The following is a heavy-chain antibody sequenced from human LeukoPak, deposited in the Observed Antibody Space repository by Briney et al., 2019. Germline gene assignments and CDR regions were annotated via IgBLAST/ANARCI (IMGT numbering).Heavy chain of an antibody. J-gene: IGHJ4*02. V-gene: IGHV1-69*05. CDR2: IIPIFGTA. CDR1: GGTFSSYA. CDR3: ARDGRITIFGVVEDYFDY. D-gene: IGHD3-3*01. Sequence: SVKVSCKASGGTFSSYAISWVRQAPGQGLEWMGGIIPIFGTANYAQKFQGRVTITTDESTSTAYMELSSLRSEDTAVYYCARDGRITIFGVVEDYFDYWGQGTLVTVSS.